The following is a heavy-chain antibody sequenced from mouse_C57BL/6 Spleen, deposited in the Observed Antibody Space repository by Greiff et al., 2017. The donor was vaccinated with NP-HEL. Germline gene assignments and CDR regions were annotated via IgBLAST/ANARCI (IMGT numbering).Heavy chain of an antibody. CDR2: IYPGSGNT. Sequence: VQLQQSGAELVRPGASVKLSCKASGYTFTDYYINWVKQRPGQGLEWIARIYPGSGNTYYNEKFKGKATLTAEKSSSTAYMQLSSLTSEDSAVYFCARADLPYGSSHFDYWGQGTTLTVSS. D-gene: IGHD1-1*01. V-gene: IGHV1-76*01. CDR3: ARADLPYGSSHFDY. CDR1: GYTFTDYY. J-gene: IGHJ2*01.